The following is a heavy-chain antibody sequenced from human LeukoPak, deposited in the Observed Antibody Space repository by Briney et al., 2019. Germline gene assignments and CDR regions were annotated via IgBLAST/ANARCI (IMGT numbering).Heavy chain of an antibody. Sequence: ASVKVSCKASGGTFSSYAISWVRQAPGQGLEWMGWISANNVKTNYAQKFQGRVTMTTDTSTSTAYMELRSLRSDDTAVYYCARDNSVALIDYWGQGTLVTVS. J-gene: IGHJ4*02. CDR3: ARDNSVALIDY. D-gene: IGHD4-23*01. CDR2: ISANNVKT. CDR1: GGTFSSYA. V-gene: IGHV1-18*01.